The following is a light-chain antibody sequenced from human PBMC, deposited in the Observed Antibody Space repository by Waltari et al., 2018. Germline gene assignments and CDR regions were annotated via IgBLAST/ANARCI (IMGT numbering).Light chain of an antibody. CDR1: EDVSTW. J-gene: IGKJ4*01. Sequence: DIQMTQSPSSVSASVGDRVTITCRASEDVSTWLAWYQQKPGKVPPLLIFDAPVLRTGVSSRFAGGGSGTDFTLTISILEHEDFATYYCQQTNKFPLTFGGGTKVEIK. CDR3: QQTNKFPLT. V-gene: IGKV1-12*01. CDR2: DAP.